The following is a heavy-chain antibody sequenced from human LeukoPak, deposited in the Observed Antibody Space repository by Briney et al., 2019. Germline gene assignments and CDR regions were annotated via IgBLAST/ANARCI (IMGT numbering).Heavy chain of an antibody. V-gene: IGHV4-61*02. CDR3: ARDPGREIF. CDR2: IYTSGST. D-gene: IGHD3-10*01. J-gene: IGHJ4*02. Sequence: PSETLSLTCTVSGGSISSGSYYWSWIRQPAGKGLEWIGRIYTSGSTNYNPSLKSRVTISVDTSKNQFSLKLSSGTAADTAVYYCARDPGREIFWGQGTLVTVSS. CDR1: GGSISSGSYY.